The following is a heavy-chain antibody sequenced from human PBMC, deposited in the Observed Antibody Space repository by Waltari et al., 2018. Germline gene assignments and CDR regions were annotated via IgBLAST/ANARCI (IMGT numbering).Heavy chain of an antibody. CDR2: IPFDANT. D-gene: IGHD2-21*01. J-gene: IGHJ5*02. V-gene: IGHV4-39*07. CDR3: ARHLIVGAGWFDP. CDR1: GVSVSTSPYY. Sequence: QLQLQESGPGLVKPSETLSLSCTVSGVSVSTSPYYWGWIRQPPGKGLEWIGSIPFDANTYYNPSLKSRLTLSIDTSKNQFSLNLSSVTAADTAVYFCARHLIVGAGWFDPWGQGTLVTVSS.